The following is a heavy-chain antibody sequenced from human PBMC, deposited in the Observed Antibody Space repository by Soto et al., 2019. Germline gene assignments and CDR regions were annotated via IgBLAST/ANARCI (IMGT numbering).Heavy chain of an antibody. Sequence: QVQLQQWGAGLLKPSETLSLTCAVYGGSFSGYYWSWIRQPPGKGLEWFGEINHSGSTNYNPSLKSRVTISEDTPKNQFSLKLTSVTAADTAVYYCARGPSPRITGTTGWFAPGGQGPLVTVSS. V-gene: IGHV4-34*01. CDR1: GGSFSGYY. CDR2: INHSGST. J-gene: IGHJ5*02. CDR3: ARGPSPRITGTTGWFAP. D-gene: IGHD1-7*01.